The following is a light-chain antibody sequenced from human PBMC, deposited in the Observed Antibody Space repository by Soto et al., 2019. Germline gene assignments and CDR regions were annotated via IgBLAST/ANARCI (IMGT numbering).Light chain of an antibody. CDR3: QQYHKWPPIT. CDR2: GAS. J-gene: IGKJ5*01. Sequence: EVVMTQFPGNLSASLGESATLSCRASQSVDGYLAWYQQKPGQAPRLLIYGASTRATGVTARFRGGGSGTEFTLTISSLQSEDSAVYYCQQYHKWPPITFGQGTRLEIK. V-gene: IGKV3-15*01. CDR1: QSVDGY.